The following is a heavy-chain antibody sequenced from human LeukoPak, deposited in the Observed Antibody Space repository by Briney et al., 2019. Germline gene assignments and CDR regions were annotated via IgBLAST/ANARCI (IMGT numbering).Heavy chain of an antibody. CDR2: IRYDGSNK. CDR1: GFTFSSYG. Sequence: PGGSLRLSCAASGFTFSSYGMHWVRQAPGKGLEWVAFIRYDGSNKCYADSVKGRFTISRDNSKNTLYLQMNSLRAEDTAVYYCAKDKRGRPLQLEIGSFDYWGQGTLVTVSS. J-gene: IGHJ4*02. V-gene: IGHV3-30*02. D-gene: IGHD1-1*01. CDR3: AKDKRGRPLQLEIGSFDY.